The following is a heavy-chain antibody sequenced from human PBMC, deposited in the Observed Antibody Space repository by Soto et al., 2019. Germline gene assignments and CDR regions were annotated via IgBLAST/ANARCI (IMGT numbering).Heavy chain of an antibody. D-gene: IGHD3-3*01. V-gene: IGHV1-69*13. J-gene: IGHJ4*02. Sequence: SVKVSCKASGGSFGKSAINWVRQTPGQGLEWLGGFIPVYRTLNYAQRFQGRVTITADESTGTAYMTLSSLASDDTAVYYCATGVIWIGYFTVDSWGQGTRVTVSS. CDR2: FIPVYRTL. CDR1: GGSFGKSA. CDR3: ATGVIWIGYFTVDS.